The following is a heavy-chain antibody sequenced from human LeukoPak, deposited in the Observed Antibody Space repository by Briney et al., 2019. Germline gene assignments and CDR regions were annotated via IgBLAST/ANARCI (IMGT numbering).Heavy chain of an antibody. Sequence: GGSLRLSCAASGFTFSSYWMYWVRQVPGKGLVWVSRITSDGSDTTYADSVKGRFTISRDNSKNTLYLQMNSLRAEDTAVYYCAKDEGDDSILLGYWGQGTLVTVSS. V-gene: IGHV3-74*03. CDR1: GFTFSSYW. CDR2: ITSDGSDT. D-gene: IGHD3-22*01. J-gene: IGHJ4*02. CDR3: AKDEGDDSILLGY.